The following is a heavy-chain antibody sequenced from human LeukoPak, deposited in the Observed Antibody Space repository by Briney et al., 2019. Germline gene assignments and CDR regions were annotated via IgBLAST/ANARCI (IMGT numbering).Heavy chain of an antibody. CDR2: IRYDGSNK. D-gene: IGHD6-13*01. V-gene: IGHV3-30*02. Sequence: PGGSLRLSCAASGFTFSSYGMHWVRQAPGKGLEWVAFIRYDGSNKYYADSVKGRFTISRDNSKNTLYLQVNSLRAEDTAVYYCAKDGPYSSSWYVNDYWGQGTLVTVSS. CDR1: GFTFSSYG. CDR3: AKDGPYSSSWYVNDY. J-gene: IGHJ4*02.